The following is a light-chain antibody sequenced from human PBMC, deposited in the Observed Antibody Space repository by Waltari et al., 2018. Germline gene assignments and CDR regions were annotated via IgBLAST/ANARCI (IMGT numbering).Light chain of an antibody. CDR2: YRSDSDK. CDR3: MIWHSSAVV. V-gene: IGLV5-45*02. Sequence: QAVLTQPSSLSASPGASASLTCTLRSGINVCTYRIYWYQQNPGSPPQYLLKYRSDSDKQQGSGVPSRFSGSKDASANAGILLITGLQPDDEADYYCMIWHSSAVVFGGGTKLTVL. CDR1: SGINVCTYR. J-gene: IGLJ2*01.